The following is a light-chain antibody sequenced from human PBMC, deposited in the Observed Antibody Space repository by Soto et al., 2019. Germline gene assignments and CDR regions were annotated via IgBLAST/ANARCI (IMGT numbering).Light chain of an antibody. CDR1: QVISSY. CDR3: QQLNTYPPIT. V-gene: IGKV1-9*01. Sequence: DIQLTQSPSFLSASVGDRVTITFRTGQVISSYFAWYQQRPGKAAKLLIYAASTLQTGVPSRFSGSGSGTEFTLTISGLQPEDFATYYCQQLNTYPPITFGQRTRLAIK. CDR2: AAS. J-gene: IGKJ5*01.